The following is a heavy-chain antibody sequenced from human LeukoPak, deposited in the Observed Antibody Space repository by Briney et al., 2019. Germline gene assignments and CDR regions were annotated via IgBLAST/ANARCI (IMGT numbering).Heavy chain of an antibody. CDR3: AREWWGYDVLTGDNWFDP. CDR1: GYPFTTYG. D-gene: IGHD3-9*01. Sequence: ASVKVSCKASGYPFTTYGINWVRQAPGQGLEWMGWINTYNGDTNYAQKFQGRVTMTTDTSTSTVYIELRSLTSDDTAEYYCAREWWGYDVLTGDNWFDPWGQGTLVTVSS. V-gene: IGHV1-18*01. CDR2: INTYNGDT. J-gene: IGHJ5*02.